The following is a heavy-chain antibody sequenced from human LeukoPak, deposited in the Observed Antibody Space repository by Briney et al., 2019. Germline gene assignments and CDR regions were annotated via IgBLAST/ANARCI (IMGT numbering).Heavy chain of an antibody. J-gene: IGHJ4*02. Sequence: ASVKVSCKASGYTFTAYYMNWVREAPGQGLEWMGWINPKIGGTNYAQNFQGRVTMTRDTSISTVYMELNSLRSDDTAVYYCARRLTGVDYWGQGTQVAVSS. CDR2: INPKIGGT. D-gene: IGHD7-27*01. V-gene: IGHV1-2*02. CDR1: GYTFTAYY. CDR3: ARRLTGVDY.